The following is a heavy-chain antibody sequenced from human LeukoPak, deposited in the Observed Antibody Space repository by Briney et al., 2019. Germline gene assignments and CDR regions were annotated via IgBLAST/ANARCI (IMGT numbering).Heavy chain of an antibody. V-gene: IGHV3-48*03. Sequence: GGSLRLSCAASGFTFSSYEMNWVRQAPGKGLGWVSYISSSGSTIYYADSVKGRFTISRDNAKNSLYLQMNSLRAEDTAVYYCARHSYCTNGVCYTDWFDPWGQGTLVTVSS. CDR2: ISSSGSTI. CDR3: ARHSYCTNGVCYTDWFDP. D-gene: IGHD2-8*01. CDR1: GFTFSSYE. J-gene: IGHJ5*02.